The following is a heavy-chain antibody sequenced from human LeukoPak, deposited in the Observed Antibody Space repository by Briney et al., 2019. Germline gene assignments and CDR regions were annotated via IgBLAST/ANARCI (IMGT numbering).Heavy chain of an antibody. CDR1: GFIFSDYY. CDR2: ISSSSTHT. J-gene: IGHJ4*02. CDR3: AKSRITMVRGVIGGGTLDY. V-gene: IGHV3-11*03. D-gene: IGHD3-10*01. Sequence: GGSLRLSCAASGFIFSDYYMSWIRQAPGKGLQWVSDISSSSTHTNYADSVKGRFTISRDNSKNTLYLQMNSLRAEDTAVYYCAKSRITMVRGVIGGGTLDYWGQGTLVTVSS.